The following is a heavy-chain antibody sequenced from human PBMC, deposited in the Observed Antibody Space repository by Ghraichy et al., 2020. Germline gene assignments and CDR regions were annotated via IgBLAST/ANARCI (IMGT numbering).Heavy chain of an antibody. D-gene: IGHD6-6*01. V-gene: IGHV3-30*04. CDR1: GFTFSSYA. Sequence: GGSLRLSCAASGFTFSSYAMHWVRQAPGKGLEWVAVISYDGSNKYYADSVKGRFTISRDNSKNTLYLQMNSLRAEDTAVYYCAKNMVAARPDPFDYWGQGTLVTVSS. J-gene: IGHJ4*02. CDR2: ISYDGSNK. CDR3: AKNMVAARPDPFDY.